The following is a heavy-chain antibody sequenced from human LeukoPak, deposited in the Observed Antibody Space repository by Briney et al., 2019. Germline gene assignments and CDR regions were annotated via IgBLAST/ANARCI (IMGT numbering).Heavy chain of an antibody. Sequence: PGGSLRLSCAASGFTFSSYAMHWVRQAPGKGLEWVAVISYDGSNKYYADSVKGRFTFSRDNSKNTLYLQMNSLRAEDTAVYYCARLRVVPASKPTNWFDPWGQGTLVTVSS. CDR2: ISYDGSNK. D-gene: IGHD2-2*01. CDR3: ARLRVVPASKPTNWFDP. CDR1: GFTFSSYA. V-gene: IGHV3-30*04. J-gene: IGHJ5*02.